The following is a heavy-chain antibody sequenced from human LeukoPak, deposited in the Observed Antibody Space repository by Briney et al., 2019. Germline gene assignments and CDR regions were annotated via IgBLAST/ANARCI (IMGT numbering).Heavy chain of an antibody. Sequence: GGSLRLSCAASGFTVSSNYMSWVRQAPGKGLEWVSDLYSGGSTYYADSVKGSFTISRDNSNNTLSFQIQTLRVDEAAVYYFARAPYGGNYDYGGQGTVVTVSS. V-gene: IGHV3-66*01. J-gene: IGHJ4*02. D-gene: IGHD4-23*01. CDR3: ARAPYGGNYDY. CDR1: GFTVSSNY. CDR2: LYSGGST.